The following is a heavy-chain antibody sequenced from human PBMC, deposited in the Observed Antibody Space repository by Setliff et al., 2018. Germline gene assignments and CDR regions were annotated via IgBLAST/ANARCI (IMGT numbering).Heavy chain of an antibody. CDR3: ARGGLAAAATH. V-gene: IGHV4-38-2*01. J-gene: IGHJ4*02. CDR2: IYHSGQT. D-gene: IGHD6-13*01. Sequence: SETLSLTCAVSGYSMSSGYYWGWFRQPPGKGLEWIGSIYHSGQTFYNPSLKSRATLSVDTSKNQFSLRLTSVPAADTAVYYCARGGLAAAATHWGQGTLGTVSS. CDR1: GYSMSSGYY.